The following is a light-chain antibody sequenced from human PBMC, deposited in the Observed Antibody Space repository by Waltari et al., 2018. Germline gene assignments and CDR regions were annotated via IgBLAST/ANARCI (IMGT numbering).Light chain of an antibody. CDR3: CSYAGSYTRYV. CDR2: DVS. CDR1: SSDVGCYNY. V-gene: IGLV2-11*01. Sequence: QSALTQPRSVSGSPGQSVTISCTGTSSDVGCYNYVSWYQQHPGKAPKLMIYDVSKRPSGVPDRFSGTKSGNTASLTISGLQAEDEADYYCCSYAGSYTRYVFGTGTKVTVL. J-gene: IGLJ1*01.